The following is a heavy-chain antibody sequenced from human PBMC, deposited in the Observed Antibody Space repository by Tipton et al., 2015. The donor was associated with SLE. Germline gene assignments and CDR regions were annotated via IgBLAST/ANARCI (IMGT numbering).Heavy chain of an antibody. Sequence: SLRLSCAASGFTFSSYGMHWIRQAPGKGLEWVAYIRYDGGKTNYVDSVKGRFTISRDNSKNTLYLQMNSLRGEDTALYYCAKKLAGSVDYFDYWGQGTLVTVSS. V-gene: IGHV3-30*02. CDR1: GFTFSSYG. J-gene: IGHJ4*02. CDR2: IRYDGGKT. D-gene: IGHD2-21*01. CDR3: AKKLAGSVDYFDY.